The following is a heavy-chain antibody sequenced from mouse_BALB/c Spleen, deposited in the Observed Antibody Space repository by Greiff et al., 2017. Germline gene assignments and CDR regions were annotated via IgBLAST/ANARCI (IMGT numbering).Heavy chain of an antibody. D-gene: IGHD1-2*01. CDR3: AAITTATGAMDY. V-gene: IGHV1-7*01. CDR2: INPSTGYT. Sequence: QVQLQQSGAELAKPGASVKMSCKASGYTFTSYWMHWVKQRPGQGLEWIGYINPSTGYTEYNQKFKDKATLTADKSSSTAYMQLSSLTSEDSAVYYCAAITTATGAMDYWGQGTSVTVSS. CDR1: GYTFTSYW. J-gene: IGHJ4*01.